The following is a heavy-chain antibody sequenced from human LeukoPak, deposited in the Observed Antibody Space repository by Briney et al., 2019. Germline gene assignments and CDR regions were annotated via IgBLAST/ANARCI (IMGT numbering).Heavy chain of an antibody. D-gene: IGHD3-10*01. CDR2: FDPEDGET. V-gene: IGHV1-24*01. CDR3: STVRFGELWGDYFDY. J-gene: IGHJ4*02. CDR1: GYTLTELS. Sequence: SVEVSCKVSGYTLTELSMHWVRQAPGQGHEWMGGFDPEDGETIYAQKFQGRVTMTEDTSTDTAYMELSSLRSEDTAVYYCSTVRFGELWGDYFDYWGQGTLVTVSS.